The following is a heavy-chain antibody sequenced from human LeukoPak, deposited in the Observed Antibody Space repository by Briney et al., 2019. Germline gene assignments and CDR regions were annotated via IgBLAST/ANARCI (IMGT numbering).Heavy chain of an antibody. CDR2: ISGGGGTT. J-gene: IGHJ4*02. CDR1: GFTFSSYA. Sequence: PGGSLRPSCAASGFTFSSYAMNWVRQAPGKRLEWVSAISGGGGTTYYADSVKGRFTISRDNSKNTLFLQMNSLRAEETAVCYCAKDREGLSSGYDLEYFDYWGQGTLVTVSS. D-gene: IGHD5-12*01. V-gene: IGHV3-23*01. CDR3: AKDREGLSSGYDLEYFDY.